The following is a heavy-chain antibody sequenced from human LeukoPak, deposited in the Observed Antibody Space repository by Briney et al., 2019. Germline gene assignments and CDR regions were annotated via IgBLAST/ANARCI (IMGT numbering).Heavy chain of an antibody. J-gene: IGHJ4*02. Sequence: GGSLRLSCAASGFIFTSYSMNWVRQAPGKGLEWVSSISSSRNYIYYADSVKGRFTISRDNAKNTLYLQMNSLRAEDTAVYYCASTEYSPWYSFDYWGQGTLVTVSS. CDR2: ISSSRNYI. CDR3: ASTEYSPWYSFDY. V-gene: IGHV3-21*01. D-gene: IGHD6-6*01. CDR1: GFIFTSYS.